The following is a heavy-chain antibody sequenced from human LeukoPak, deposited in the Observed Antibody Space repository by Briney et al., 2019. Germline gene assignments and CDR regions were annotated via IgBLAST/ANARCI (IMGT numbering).Heavy chain of an antibody. J-gene: IGHJ6*02. V-gene: IGHV4-39*07. CDR2: IYYSGST. D-gene: IGHD4-17*01. Sequence: SETLSLTCTVSGGSISSSSYYWGWIRQPPGKGLEWIGSIYYSGSTYYNPSLKSRVTISVDTSKNQFSLKLSSVTAADTAVYYCARGDYGDQRLMDVWGQGTTVTVSS. CDR3: ARGDYGDQRLMDV. CDR1: GGSISSSSYY.